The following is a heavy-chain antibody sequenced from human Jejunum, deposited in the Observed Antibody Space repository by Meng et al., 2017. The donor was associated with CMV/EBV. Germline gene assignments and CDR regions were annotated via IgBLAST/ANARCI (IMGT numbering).Heavy chain of an antibody. J-gene: IGHJ4*02. Sequence: SGYTFTGYYMHWVRQAPGQGSEWMGWLNPNSGDTTYAQQFQGRVTMTRDTSISTAYMELSSLRSDDTAVYYCATSSSGFDFWTDNWGQGTLGTVSS. CDR2: LNPNSGDT. D-gene: IGHD5-12*01. CDR3: ATSSSGFDFWTDN. V-gene: IGHV1-2*02. CDR1: GYTFTGYY.